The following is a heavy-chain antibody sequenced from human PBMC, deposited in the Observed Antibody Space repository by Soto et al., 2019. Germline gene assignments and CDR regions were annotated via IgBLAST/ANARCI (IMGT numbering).Heavy chain of an antibody. D-gene: IGHD2-21*02. CDR1: GFTFSTYN. CDR3: GKESRPFGGDSAHDH. V-gene: IGHV3-21*01. Sequence: EVHLVESGGSLVKPGRSLRLSCAASGFTFSTYNMNWVRQAPGKGLEWVAAISSNGKNTYYVDSVKGRFTISRDNANNSLYVEMSRLRVDDTALYCCGKESRPFGGDSAHDHWGQGAPVTV. J-gene: IGHJ5*02. CDR2: ISSNGKNT.